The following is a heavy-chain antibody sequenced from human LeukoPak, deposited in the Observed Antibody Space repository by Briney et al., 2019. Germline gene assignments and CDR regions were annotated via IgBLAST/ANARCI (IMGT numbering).Heavy chain of an antibody. D-gene: IGHD5-18*01. CDR3: ARSPAMGYSRGY. Sequence: GSLRLSCAASGFTFSDYYMSWIRHAPGKGLEWVSYISSSGSTIYYADSVKGRFTISRDNAKNSLYLQMNSLRAEDTAVYYCARSPAMGYSRGYWGQGTLVTVSS. CDR2: ISSSGSTI. V-gene: IGHV3-11*01. J-gene: IGHJ4*02. CDR1: GFTFSDYY.